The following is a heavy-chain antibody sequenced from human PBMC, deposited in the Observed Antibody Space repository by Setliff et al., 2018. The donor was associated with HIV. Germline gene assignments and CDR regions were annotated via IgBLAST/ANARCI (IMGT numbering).Heavy chain of an antibody. D-gene: IGHD3-22*01. Sequence: SETLSLTCAVYSGSFSGYYWSWIRQPPGKGLEWIGEINQSGDTNYNPSPSLKSRGSISVDTSKNQFSLKLTSVTAADTAVYYCARGAPTMLIVVVNLDYWGQGTLVTVSS. J-gene: IGHJ4*02. V-gene: IGHV4-34*01. CDR1: SGSFSGYY. CDR2: INQSGDT. CDR3: ARGAPTMLIVVVNLDY.